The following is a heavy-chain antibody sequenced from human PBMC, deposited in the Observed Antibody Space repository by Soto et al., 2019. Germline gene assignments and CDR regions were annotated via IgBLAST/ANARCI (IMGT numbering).Heavy chain of an antibody. D-gene: IGHD1-26*01. J-gene: IGHJ4*02. Sequence: SETLSLTCTVSGYSISSGYYWGWIRQPPGKGLEWIGSIYHSGSTYYNPSLKSRVTISVDTSKNQFSLKLSSVTAADTAVYYCARDGPAFSGSYYLYWGQGTLVTVSS. V-gene: IGHV4-38-2*02. CDR3: ARDGPAFSGSYYLY. CDR1: GYSISSGYY. CDR2: IYHSGST.